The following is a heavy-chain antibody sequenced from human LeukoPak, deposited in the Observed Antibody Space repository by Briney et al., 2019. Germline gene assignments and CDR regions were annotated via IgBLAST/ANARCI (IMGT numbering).Heavy chain of an antibody. CDR2: ISYRSSDI. D-gene: IGHD6-13*01. J-gene: IGHJ4*02. Sequence: GGYLRLSCAASEFTLSSYNMKWVRQAPGKGLEWVSSISYRSSDIEYADSVKGRFTISRDNSKNTLYLQMNSLRAEDTAVYYCARSVSSWYYFDYWGQGTLVTVSS. V-gene: IGHV3-21*04. CDR1: EFTLSSYN. CDR3: ARSVSSWYYFDY.